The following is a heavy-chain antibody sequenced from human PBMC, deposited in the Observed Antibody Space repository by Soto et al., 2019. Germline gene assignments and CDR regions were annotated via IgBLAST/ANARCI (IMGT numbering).Heavy chain of an antibody. J-gene: IGHJ4*02. Sequence: PGGSLRLSCAASGFTFSNAWMNWVRQAPGKGLEWVGRIKSKTDGGTTDYAAPVKGRFTISRDDSKNTLYLQMNSLKTEDTAVYYCTPAPDSSGYFTFDYWGQGTLVTAPQ. CDR2: IKSKTDGGTT. CDR1: GFTFSNAW. CDR3: TPAPDSSGYFTFDY. V-gene: IGHV3-15*07. D-gene: IGHD3-22*01.